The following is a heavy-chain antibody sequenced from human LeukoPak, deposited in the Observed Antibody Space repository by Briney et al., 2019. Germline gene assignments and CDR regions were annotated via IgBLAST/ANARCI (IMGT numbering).Heavy chain of an antibody. CDR3: ARDYCSSTSCYPYFDY. CDR2: IYYSGST. V-gene: IGHV4-59*01. D-gene: IGHD2-2*01. Sequence: SETLSLTCTVSGGCISSYYWSWIRQPPGKGLEWIGYIYYSGSTNYNPSLKSRVTISVDTSKNQFSLKLSSVTAADTAVYYCARDYCSSTSCYPYFDYWGQGTLVTVSS. J-gene: IGHJ4*02. CDR1: GGCISSYY.